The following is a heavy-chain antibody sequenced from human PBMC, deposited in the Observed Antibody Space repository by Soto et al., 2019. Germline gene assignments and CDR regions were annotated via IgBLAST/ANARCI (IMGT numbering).Heavy chain of an antibody. J-gene: IGHJ6*02. D-gene: IGHD4-17*01. V-gene: IGHV1-24*01. CDR3: ATYGGYYYYGMDV. CDR1: GYTLTELS. Sequence: ASVKVSCKVSGYTLTELSMHWVLQSPGKGLEWMGGFDPEDGETIYAQKFQGRVTMTEDTSTDTAYMELSSLRSEDTAVYYCATYGGYYYYGMDVWGQGTTVTVSS. CDR2: FDPEDGET.